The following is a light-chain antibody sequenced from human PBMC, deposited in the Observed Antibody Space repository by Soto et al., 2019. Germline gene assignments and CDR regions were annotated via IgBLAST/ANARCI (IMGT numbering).Light chain of an antibody. Sequence: ELTQPPSVSVSPGQTASITCSGDKLGDKYASWYQQKPGQSPVLVIYQDTKRPSGIPERFSGSNSGNTATLTISGTQAMDEADYYCQAWDSSIGVFGGGTKLTVL. V-gene: IGLV3-1*01. CDR2: QDT. CDR1: KLGDKY. CDR3: QAWDSSIGV. J-gene: IGLJ2*01.